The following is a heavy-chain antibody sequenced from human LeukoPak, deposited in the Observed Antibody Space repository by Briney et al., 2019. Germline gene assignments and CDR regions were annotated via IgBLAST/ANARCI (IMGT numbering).Heavy chain of an antibody. CDR2: INHSGST. D-gene: IGHD6-13*01. V-gene: IGHV4-34*01. J-gene: IGHJ4*02. CDR3: AQYSSSWYDY. Sequence: SETLSLTCAVCGGSFSGYYWSWIRQPPGKGLEWIGEINHSGSTNYNPSLKSRVTISVDTSKNQFSLKLSSVTAADTAVYYCAQYSSSWYDYWGQGTLVTVSS. CDR1: GGSFSGYY.